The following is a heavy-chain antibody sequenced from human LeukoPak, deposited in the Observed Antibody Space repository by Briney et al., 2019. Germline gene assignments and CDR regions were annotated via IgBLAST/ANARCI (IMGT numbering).Heavy chain of an antibody. CDR2: INPNSGGT. CDR3: ARVGELLNFDY. Sequence: ASVKVSCKASGGTFISYAISWVRQAPGQGLEWMGRINPNSGGTNYAQKFQGRVTMTRDTSISTAYMELSRLRSDDTAVYYCARVGELLNFDYWGQGTLVTVSS. CDR1: GGTFISYA. J-gene: IGHJ4*02. V-gene: IGHV1-2*06. D-gene: IGHD1-26*01.